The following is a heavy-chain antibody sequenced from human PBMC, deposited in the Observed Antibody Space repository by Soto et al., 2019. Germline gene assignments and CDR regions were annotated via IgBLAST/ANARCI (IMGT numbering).Heavy chain of an antibody. CDR2: INANSGTT. V-gene: IGHV1-46*03. D-gene: IGHD4-4*01. CDR3: GREMNLGPSNWARDY. Sequence: QVQLVQSGAEVKKPGAAVKVSCKASGYTFTSHYLHWVRQAPGQGLEWMGLINANSGTTSYAQKFQSRVTMTRDTSTSTVYMELSSLTFEDTAVYYCGREMNLGPSNWARDYWGQGTLVTVSS. J-gene: IGHJ4*02. CDR1: GYTFTSHY.